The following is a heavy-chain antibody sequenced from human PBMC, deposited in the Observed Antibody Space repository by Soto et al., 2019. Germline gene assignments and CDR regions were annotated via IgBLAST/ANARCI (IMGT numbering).Heavy chain of an antibody. CDR3: ERSGVIGYDSSAYLRPWHFDH. V-gene: IGHV1-69*06. D-gene: IGHD3-22*01. J-gene: IGHJ2*01. CDR1: GGTFSSYA. CDR2: IIPIFGTA. Sequence: QVQLVQSGAEVKKPGSSVKVSCKASGGTFSSYAISWVRQAPGQGLEWMGGIIPIFGTANYAQKFQGIVTITADKSTRTAYMELRSLRSEDTAMYYCERSGVIGYDSSAYLRPWHFDHWGRGTRVTLSS.